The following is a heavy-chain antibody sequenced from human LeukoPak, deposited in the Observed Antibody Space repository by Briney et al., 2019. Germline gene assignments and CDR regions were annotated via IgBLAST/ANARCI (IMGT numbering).Heavy chain of an antibody. Sequence: GESLKISCKGSGYSFTSYWIGWVRQMPGKGLEWMGIIYPGDSDTKYSPSFQGQVTMSADKSISTAYLQWSSLKASDTAMYYCARGGGPGDSSGYYFYWGQGTLVTVSS. CDR1: GYSFTSYW. V-gene: IGHV5-51*01. CDR2: IYPGDSDT. D-gene: IGHD3-22*01. J-gene: IGHJ4*02. CDR3: ARGGGPGDSSGYYFY.